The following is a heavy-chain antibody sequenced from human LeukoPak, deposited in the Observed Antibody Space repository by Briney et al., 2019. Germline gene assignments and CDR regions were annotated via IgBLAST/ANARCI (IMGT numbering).Heavy chain of an antibody. D-gene: IGHD2-15*01. Sequence: GGSLRLSCAASGFTFSSYGMHWVRQGPGKGLEWVAVISYDGSNKYYAGSVKGRFTISRDNSKNTRYMQMNRVRAEDTAVYYCAKDPLYCSGGSCYLKLYYWGKGTLVTVSS. CDR1: GFTFSSYG. CDR2: ISYDGSNK. J-gene: IGHJ4*02. V-gene: IGHV3-30*18. CDR3: AKDPLYCSGGSCYLKLYY.